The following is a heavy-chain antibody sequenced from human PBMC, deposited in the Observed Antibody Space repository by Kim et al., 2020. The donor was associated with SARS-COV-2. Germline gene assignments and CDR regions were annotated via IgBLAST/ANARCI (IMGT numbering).Heavy chain of an antibody. CDR2: INHSGST. Sequence: SETLSLTCAVYGGSFSGYYWSWIRQPPGKGLEWIGEINHSGSTNYNPSLKSRVTISVDTSKNQFSLKLSSVTAADTAVYYCARGVSWAYYYYYMDVWGKGTTVTVSS. V-gene: IGHV4-34*01. D-gene: IGHD6-13*01. CDR1: GGSFSGYY. CDR3: ARGVSWAYYYYYMDV. J-gene: IGHJ6*03.